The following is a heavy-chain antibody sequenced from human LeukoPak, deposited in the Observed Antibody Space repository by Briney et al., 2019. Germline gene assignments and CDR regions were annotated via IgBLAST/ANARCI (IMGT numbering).Heavy chain of an antibody. J-gene: IGHJ5*02. D-gene: IGHD6-19*01. V-gene: IGHV3-23*01. CDR2: ISGSGGST. CDR1: GFTFSSYA. Sequence: PGGSLRPSCAASGFTFSSYAMSWVRQAPGKGLEWVSAISGSGGSTYYADSVKGRFTISRDNSKNTLYLQMNSLRAEDTAVYYCAKDLGSGWSGWFDPWGQGTLVTVSS. CDR3: AKDLGSGWSGWFDP.